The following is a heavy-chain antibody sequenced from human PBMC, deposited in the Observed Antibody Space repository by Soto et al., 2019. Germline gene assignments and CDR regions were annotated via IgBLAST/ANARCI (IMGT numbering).Heavy chain of an antibody. V-gene: IGHV4-34*01. D-gene: IGHD4-4*01. CDR1: GGSFSGYY. CDR2: INHSGST. J-gene: IGHJ4*02. CDR3: ARDPYTEYYFDY. Sequence: QVQLQQWGAGLLKPSETLSLTCAVYGGSFSGYYWSWILQPPGKGLEWIGEINHSGSTNYNPSLKSRVTISVDTSKNQFSLKLSSVTAADTAVYYCARDPYTEYYFDYWGQGTLVTVSS.